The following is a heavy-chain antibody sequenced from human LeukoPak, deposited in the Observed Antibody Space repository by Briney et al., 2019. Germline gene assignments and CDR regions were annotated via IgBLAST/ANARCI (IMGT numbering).Heavy chain of an antibody. Sequence: SETLSLTCNVSGGSISGYHWSWIRQPPGKGLEWLGYIYYSGSSNYNPSLKSRVTMSADTSKNQFSLKLTSVTAADTAVYYCARRVRFIGIQHWGQGTLVTVSS. CDR2: IYYSGSS. V-gene: IGHV4-59*12. J-gene: IGHJ1*01. D-gene: IGHD1-26*01. CDR1: GGSISGYH. CDR3: ARRVRFIGIQH.